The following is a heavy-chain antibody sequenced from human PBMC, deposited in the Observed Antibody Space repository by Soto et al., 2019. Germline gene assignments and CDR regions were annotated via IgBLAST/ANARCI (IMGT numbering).Heavy chain of an antibody. Sequence: ASVKVSCKASGYTFTGYYMHWVRQAPGQGLEWMGWINPNRGGTNYAQKFQGRVTMTRDTSISTAYMELSRLRSDDTAVYYCARDVRFMAARSGPYYYYYGMDVWGQGTTVTVSS. D-gene: IGHD3-10*01. CDR3: ARDVRFMAARSGPYYYYYGMDV. CDR2: INPNRGGT. J-gene: IGHJ6*02. V-gene: IGHV1-2*02. CDR1: GYTFTGYY.